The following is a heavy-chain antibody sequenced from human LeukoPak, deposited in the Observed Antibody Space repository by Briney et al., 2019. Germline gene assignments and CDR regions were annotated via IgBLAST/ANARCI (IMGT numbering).Heavy chain of an antibody. CDR2: INPNSGGT. J-gene: IGHJ4*02. V-gene: IGHV1-2*02. CDR3: ARLWVYYDFWSGTTQGFDY. CDR1: GYTFTGYY. D-gene: IGHD3-3*01. Sequence: ASVKVSCKASGYTFTGYYMHWVRQAPGQGLEWMGWINPNSGGTNYAQKFQGRVTMTRDTSISTAYMELSRLRSDDTAVYYCARLWVYYDFWSGTTQGFDYWGQGTLVTVSS.